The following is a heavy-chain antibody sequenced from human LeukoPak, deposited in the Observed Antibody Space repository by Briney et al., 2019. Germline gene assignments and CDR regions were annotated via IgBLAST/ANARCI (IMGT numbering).Heavy chain of an antibody. CDR3: ARALFDFWSGYYFPNWFDP. D-gene: IGHD3-3*01. J-gene: IGHJ5*02. Sequence: SATLSLTCTVSGGSISSYYWSWIRQPPGKGLEWIGYIYYSGSTNYNPSLKSRVTISVDTSKNQFSLKLSSVTAADTAVYYCARALFDFWSGYYFPNWFDPWGQGTLLTVSS. V-gene: IGHV4-59*01. CDR1: GGSISSYY. CDR2: IYYSGST.